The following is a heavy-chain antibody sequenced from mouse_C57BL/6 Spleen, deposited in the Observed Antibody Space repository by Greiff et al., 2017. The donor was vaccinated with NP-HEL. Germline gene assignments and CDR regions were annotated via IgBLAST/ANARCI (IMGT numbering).Heavy chain of an antibody. J-gene: IGHJ3*01. Sequence: EVQVVESGGGLVQPGGSLKLSCAASGFTFSDYYMYWVRQTPEKRLEWVAYISNGGGSTYYPDTVKGRFTISRDNAKNTLYLQMSRLKSEDTAMYYCARREAVTPFAYWGQGTLVTVSA. CDR3: ARREAVTPFAY. CDR2: ISNGGGST. D-gene: IGHD2-5*01. CDR1: GFTFSDYY. V-gene: IGHV5-12*01.